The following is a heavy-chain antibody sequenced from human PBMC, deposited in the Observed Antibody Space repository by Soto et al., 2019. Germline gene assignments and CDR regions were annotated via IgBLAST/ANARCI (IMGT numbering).Heavy chain of an antibody. CDR3: AAGPRTHSCSSEMWYHYAMEV. CDR1: GFTFTSSA. Sequence: ASLKVSCKASGFTFTSSAVQWVRQARGQRLEWIGWIVVGSGNTNYAQKFQERVTITRDMSTSTAYMELSSLRSEDTAVYYCAAGPRTHSCSSEMWYHYAMEVWGQGTTLTVSS. V-gene: IGHV1-58*01. J-gene: IGHJ6*02. D-gene: IGHD6-6*01. CDR2: IVVGSGNT.